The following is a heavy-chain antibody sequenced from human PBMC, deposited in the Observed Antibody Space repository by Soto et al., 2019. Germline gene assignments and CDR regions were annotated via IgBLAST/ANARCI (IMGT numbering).Heavy chain of an antibody. CDR1: GGSISSYY. D-gene: IGHD6-13*01. V-gene: IGHV4-59*01. Sequence: QVQLQESGPGLVKPSETLSLTCTVSGGSISSYYWSWIRQPPGKGLEWIGYIYYSGSTNYNPSLKSRVTISVDTSKSQFSRKLSSGSAADTAVYYCARAPAHLYSSSWYYFDYWGQGALVTVSS. CDR2: IYYSGST. J-gene: IGHJ4*02. CDR3: ARAPAHLYSSSWYYFDY.